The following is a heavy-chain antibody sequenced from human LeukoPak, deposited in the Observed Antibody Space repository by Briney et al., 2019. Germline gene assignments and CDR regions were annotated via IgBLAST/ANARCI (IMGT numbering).Heavy chain of an antibody. V-gene: IGHV3-7*01. CDR1: GFTFNDYW. CDR2: IKEDGSDK. CDR3: ARDSGYYGLAFDY. D-gene: IGHD3-22*01. Sequence: GGSLRLSCAASGFTFNDYWMSWVRQAPGKGLEWVANIKEDGSDKYSVDSVKGRFTISRDNAKNSLYLQMNSLRAEDTAVYYCARDSGYYGLAFDYWGQGTLVTVSS. J-gene: IGHJ4*02.